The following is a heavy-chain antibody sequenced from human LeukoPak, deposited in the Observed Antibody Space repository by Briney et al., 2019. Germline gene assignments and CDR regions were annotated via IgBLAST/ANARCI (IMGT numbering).Heavy chain of an antibody. CDR2: IYYSGST. Sequence: SETLSLTCTVSGGSTSSGGYYWAWIRQPPGKGLEWIGTIYYSGSTYYNPSLKSRVTMSVDTSKNQFSLKLSSVTAADTAVYYCARRVDYYGSGSYSYFDYWGQGTLVTVSS. CDR1: GGSTSSGGYY. D-gene: IGHD3-10*01. V-gene: IGHV4-39*01. CDR3: ARRVDYYGSGSYSYFDY. J-gene: IGHJ4*02.